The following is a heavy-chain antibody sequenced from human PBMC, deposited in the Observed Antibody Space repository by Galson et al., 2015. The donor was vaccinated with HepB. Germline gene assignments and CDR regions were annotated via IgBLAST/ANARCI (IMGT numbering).Heavy chain of an antibody. J-gene: IGHJ4*02. Sequence: LRLSCAASGFTFSSYWMHWVRQAPGKGLVWVSRINSDGSSTSYADSVKGRFTISRDNAKNTLYLQMNSLRAEDTAVYYCARVYTMVRGVLGYWGQGTLVTVSS. CDR3: ARVYTMVRGVLGY. CDR1: GFTFSSYW. D-gene: IGHD3-10*01. V-gene: IGHV3-74*01. CDR2: INSDGSST.